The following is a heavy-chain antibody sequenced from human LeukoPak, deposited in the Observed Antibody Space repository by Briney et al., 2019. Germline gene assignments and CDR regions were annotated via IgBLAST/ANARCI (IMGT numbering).Heavy chain of an antibody. D-gene: IGHD5-18*01. J-gene: IGHJ4*02. CDR3: ARDSIRSPAMDPFDY. CDR2: ISSSGSTI. Sequence: PGGSLRLSCAASGFTFSSYEMNWVRQAPGKGLEWVSYISSSGSTIYYADSVKGRFTISRDNAKNSLYLQTNSLRAEDTAVYYCARDSIRSPAMDPFDYWGQGTLVTVSS. CDR1: GFTFSSYE. V-gene: IGHV3-48*03.